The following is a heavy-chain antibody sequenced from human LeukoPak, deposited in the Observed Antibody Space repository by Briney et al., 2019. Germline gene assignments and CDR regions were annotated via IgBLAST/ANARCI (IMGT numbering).Heavy chain of an antibody. CDR2: IYYSGST. CDR3: ARFSQQLAQYYYYGMDV. CDR1: GGSISSSSYY. J-gene: IGHJ6*02. V-gene: IGHV4-39*01. Sequence: SETLSLTCTVSGGSISSSSYYWGWIRQPPGKGLEWIGSIYYSGSTYYNPSLKSRVTISVDTSKNQFSLKLSSVTAADTAVYYCARFSQQLAQYYYYGMDVWGQGTTVTVSS. D-gene: IGHD6-13*01.